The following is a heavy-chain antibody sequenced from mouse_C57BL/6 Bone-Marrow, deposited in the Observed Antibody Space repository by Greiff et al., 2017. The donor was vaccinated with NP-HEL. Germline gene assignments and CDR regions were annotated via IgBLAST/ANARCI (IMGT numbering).Heavy chain of an antibody. CDR1: GISITTGNYR. Sequence: EVKLMESGPGLVKPSQTVFLTCTVTGISITTGNYRWSWIRQFPGNKLEWIGYIYYSGTITYNPSLTSRTTITRDTPNNQFFLDMNPLTAEETATYYCARDATGWYGSRYAMDYWGQGTSVTVPS. D-gene: IGHD1-1*01. V-gene: IGHV3-5*01. CDR3: ARDATGWYGSRYAMDY. J-gene: IGHJ4*01. CDR2: IYYSGTI.